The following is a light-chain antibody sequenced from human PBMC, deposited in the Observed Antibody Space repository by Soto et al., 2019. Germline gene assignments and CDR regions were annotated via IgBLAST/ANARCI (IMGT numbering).Light chain of an antibody. V-gene: IGKV3D-7*01. J-gene: IGKJ1*01. CDR1: QSVSSSY. Sequence: PGERVTLSCRASQSVSSSYLTWYQQKPGQAPRLLIYGASTRATSIPARFSGSGSGTDFTLTISSLQPEDFATYYCQQYNSYSFGQGTKVDIK. CDR3: QQYNSYS. CDR2: GAS.